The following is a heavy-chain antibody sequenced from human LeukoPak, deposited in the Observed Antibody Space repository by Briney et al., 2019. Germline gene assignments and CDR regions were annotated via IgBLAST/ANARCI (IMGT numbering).Heavy chain of an antibody. D-gene: IGHD6-6*01. CDR2: IGSKANSYAT. CDR1: GFTFSGSA. J-gene: IGHJ4*02. V-gene: IGHV3-73*01. Sequence: GGSLRLSCAASGFTFSGSAMHWVRQASGKGLEWVGRIGSKANSYATAYAASVKGRFTISRDDSKNTAYLQMNSLKTEDTAVYYCYVAAGPNDYWGQGTLVTVSS. CDR3: YVAAGPNDY.